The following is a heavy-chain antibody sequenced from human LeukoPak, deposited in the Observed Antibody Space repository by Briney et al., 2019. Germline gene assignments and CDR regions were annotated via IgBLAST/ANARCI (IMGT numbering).Heavy chain of an antibody. CDR3: AKGPWLAYPYYFDY. V-gene: IGHV3-23*01. J-gene: IGHJ4*02. D-gene: IGHD6-19*01. CDR1: GFTFSSYA. Sequence: GGSLRLSCAASGFTFSSYAMSWVRQAPGKGLEWVSAISGSGSNTYFADSVKGRFTISRDNSKNTLYLQMNSLRAEDTAVYYCAKGPWLAYPYYFDYWGQGTLVTVSS. CDR2: ISGSGSNT.